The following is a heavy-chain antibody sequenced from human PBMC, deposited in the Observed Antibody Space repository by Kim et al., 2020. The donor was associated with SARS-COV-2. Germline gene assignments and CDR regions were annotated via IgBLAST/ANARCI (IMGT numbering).Heavy chain of an antibody. CDR3: ARDSITMIVVGAGPAFDY. V-gene: IGHV4-38-2*02. Sequence: SETLSLTCTVSGYSISSGYYWGWIRQPPGKGLEWIGSIYHSGSTYYNPSLKSRVTISVDTSKNQFSLKLSSVTAADTAVYYCARDSITMIVVGAGPAFDYWGQGTLVTVSS. CDR1: GYSISSGYY. D-gene: IGHD3-22*01. J-gene: IGHJ4*02. CDR2: IYHSGST.